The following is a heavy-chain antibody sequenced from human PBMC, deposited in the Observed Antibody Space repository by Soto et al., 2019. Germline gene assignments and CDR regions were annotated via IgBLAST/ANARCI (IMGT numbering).Heavy chain of an antibody. V-gene: IGHV4-34*01. CDR1: GGSFSGYY. CDR2: INHSGSI. Sequence: SETRSLTCAVHGGSFSGYYWSWIRQPPGKGLEWIGEINHSGSIHYNPSLKSRVTISADTPNNQFSLKLSSVTAADTALYYCARGSQWLDYWGQGALVTVSA. CDR3: ARGSQWLDY. D-gene: IGHD6-19*01. J-gene: IGHJ4*02.